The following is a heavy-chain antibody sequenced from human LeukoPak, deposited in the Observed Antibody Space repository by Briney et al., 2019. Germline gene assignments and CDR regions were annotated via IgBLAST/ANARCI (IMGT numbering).Heavy chain of an antibody. CDR3: ARDHPGIVGATNRDYYYMDV. V-gene: IGHV4-61*02. Sequence: SQTLSLTCTVSGGSISSGSYYWSWIRQPAGKGLEWIGRIYTSGSTNYNPSLKSRVTISVDTSKNQFSLKLSSVTAADTAVYYCARDHPGIVGATNRDYYYMDVWGKGTTVTVSS. CDR1: GGSISSGSYY. CDR2: IYTSGST. D-gene: IGHD1-26*01. J-gene: IGHJ6*03.